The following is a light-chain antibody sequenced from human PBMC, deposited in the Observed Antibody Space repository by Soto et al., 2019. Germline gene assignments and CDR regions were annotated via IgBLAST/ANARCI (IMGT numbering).Light chain of an antibody. Sequence: EVVMTQSPATLSVSPGDRATLSCRASQNVNTNLAWYQQQPGQAPRLLIFGASTWATGIPARFSGSGSGTEFTLTISSLQPEDFAVYYCQQYNNWPLTFAGGTKVEIK. CDR1: QNVNTN. CDR3: QQYNNWPLT. J-gene: IGKJ4*01. CDR2: GAS. V-gene: IGKV3-15*01.